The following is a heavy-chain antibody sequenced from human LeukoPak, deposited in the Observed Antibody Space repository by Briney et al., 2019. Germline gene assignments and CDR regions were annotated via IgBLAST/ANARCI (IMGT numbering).Heavy chain of an antibody. Sequence: QSGGSLRLSCAASGSTFSTYWMSWVRQAPGKGLEWVANIKRDGSERYYVDSVKGRFTISRDNAKNSLYLQMNSLRAEDTAVYYCARVGGSYIIDYWGQGTLVTVSS. CDR1: GSTFSTYW. J-gene: IGHJ4*02. V-gene: IGHV3-7*01. CDR2: IKRDGSER. D-gene: IGHD1-26*01. CDR3: ARVGGSYIIDY.